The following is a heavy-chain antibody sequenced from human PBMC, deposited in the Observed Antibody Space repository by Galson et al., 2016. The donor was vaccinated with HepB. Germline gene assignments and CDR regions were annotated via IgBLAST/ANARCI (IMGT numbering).Heavy chain of an antibody. Sequence: SVKVSCKASEYTSAIHWVRQAPGQRLKWMGWINAANGNTKYSRKFQGRVTITWKTSASTAYMELSSLRSEDTAVYYCARIATGTTDGFDYWGQGTLVTVSS. V-gene: IGHV1-3*01. CDR2: INAANGNT. CDR3: ARIATGTTDGFDY. CDR1: EYTSA. D-gene: IGHD1-1*01. J-gene: IGHJ4*02.